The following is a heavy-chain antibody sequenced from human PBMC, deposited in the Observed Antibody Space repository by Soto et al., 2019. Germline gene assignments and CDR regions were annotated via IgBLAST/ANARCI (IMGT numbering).Heavy chain of an antibody. D-gene: IGHD2-15*01. J-gene: IGHJ6*02. CDR3: ARGSSSIVVVPDYGMDV. V-gene: IGHV1-18*04. CDR1: SYTFISHG. CDR2: ISGKNGNT. Sequence: QVQLVQSGVEVKKPGASVKVSCKASSYTFISHGISWERQAPGIGLEWMGWISGKNGNTKSAPKLQGRVTFTTDTSTSTAYMELRSLRSDDTAVYYCARGSSSIVVVPDYGMDVWGQGTTVTVSS.